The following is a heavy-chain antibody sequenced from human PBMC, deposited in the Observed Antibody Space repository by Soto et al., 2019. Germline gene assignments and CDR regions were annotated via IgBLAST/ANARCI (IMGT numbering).Heavy chain of an antibody. V-gene: IGHV3-7*01. D-gene: IGHD2-15*01. CDR3: AIEEWWRVEF. CDR2: IKPDGSES. Sequence: EVQLAESGGGLVQPGGSLRLSCVASGFTFSRHYMTWVRQAPGKGLESVAKIKPDGSESYYVDSVRGRFTFSRDNAKNSLPLQMNSLSDEDTAVYYCAIEEWWRVEFWGQGTLVTVSS. CDR1: GFTFSRHY. J-gene: IGHJ4*02.